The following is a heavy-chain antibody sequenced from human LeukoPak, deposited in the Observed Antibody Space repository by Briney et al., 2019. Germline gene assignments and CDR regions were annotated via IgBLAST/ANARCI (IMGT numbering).Heavy chain of an antibody. CDR3: ARAVLATKSEHWFDS. Sequence: ASVKVSCKASGYTFTSYGISWVRQAPGQGLEWMGWISGYNGNTNYAQEKLQGRVTMTTDTSTSTAYMELRSLRSGDTAVYYCARAVLATKSEHWFDSWGQGTLVTVSS. V-gene: IGHV1-18*01. D-gene: IGHD2-8*01. CDR2: ISGYNGNT. CDR1: GYTFTSYG. J-gene: IGHJ5*01.